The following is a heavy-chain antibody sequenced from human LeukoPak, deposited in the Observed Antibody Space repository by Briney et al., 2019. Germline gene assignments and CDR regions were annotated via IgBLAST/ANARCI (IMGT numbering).Heavy chain of an antibody. CDR1: GFTFSSYA. J-gene: IGHJ4*02. CDR2: ISYDGSNK. Sequence: GGSLRLSCAASGFTFSSYAMHWVRQAPGKGLEWVAVISYDGSNKYYADSVKGRFTISRDNSKNTLYLQMNSLRAEDTAVYYCARCPDYGDYEYYFDYWGQGTLVTVSS. D-gene: IGHD4-17*01. V-gene: IGHV3-30-3*01. CDR3: ARCPDYGDYEYYFDY.